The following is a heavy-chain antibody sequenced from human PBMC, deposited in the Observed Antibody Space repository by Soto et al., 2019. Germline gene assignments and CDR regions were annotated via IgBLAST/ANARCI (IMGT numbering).Heavy chain of an antibody. Sequence: EVQLVESGGGLVKPGGSLRLSCAASGFTFSSCTTNWVRQAPGKGLEWVSSISSSSNYIYYADSVKGRFTISRDNAKNSLYLQMNILRAEDTAVYYCARDMTTNYWGQGTLVTVSS. J-gene: IGHJ4*02. CDR3: ARDMTTNY. D-gene: IGHD1-1*01. CDR2: ISSSSNYI. V-gene: IGHV3-21*01. CDR1: GFTFSSCT.